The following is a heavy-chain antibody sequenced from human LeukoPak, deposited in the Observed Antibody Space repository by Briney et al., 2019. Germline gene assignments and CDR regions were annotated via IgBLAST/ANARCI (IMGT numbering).Heavy chain of an antibody. CDR3: ARVNDFWSGYFDY. D-gene: IGHD3-3*01. V-gene: IGHV3-23*01. CDR1: GFTFSSYA. CDR2: ISGSGGST. Sequence: PGGSLRLSCAASGFTFSSYAMSWVRQAPGKGLEWVSAISGSGGSTYYADSVKGRFTISRDNSKNTLYLQMNSLRAEDTAVYYCARVNDFWSGYFDYWGQGTLVTVSS. J-gene: IGHJ4*02.